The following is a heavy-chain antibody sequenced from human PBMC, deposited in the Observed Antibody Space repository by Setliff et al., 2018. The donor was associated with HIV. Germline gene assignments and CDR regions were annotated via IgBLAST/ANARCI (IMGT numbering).Heavy chain of an antibody. CDR1: GYTFTSFG. V-gene: IGHV1-18*01. CDR2: ISAYNGDT. D-gene: IGHD3-10*01. J-gene: IGHJ5*02. CDR3: ARVGGYVLLWFGESERFDP. Sequence: ASVKVSCKASGYTFTSFGISWVRQAPGQGLEWMGWISAYNGDTNYAQQFQGRVTMTTDTSTSTAYMELRSLRSDDTAVYYCARVGGYVLLWFGESERFDPWGQGTLVTVSS.